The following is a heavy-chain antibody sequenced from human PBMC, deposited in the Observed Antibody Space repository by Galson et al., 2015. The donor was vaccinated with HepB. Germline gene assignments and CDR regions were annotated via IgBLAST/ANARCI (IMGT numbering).Heavy chain of an antibody. CDR1: GYTFTSYV. Sequence: SVKVSCKASGYTFTSYVLHWVRQAPGQRLEWMGWITAGIGNTKYSQKFQGRVTITRDTSASTAYMELSSLRSEDTAVYYCARGSWAPGTNYYYMDVWGKGTTVTVSS. CDR3: ARGSWAPGTNYYYMDV. D-gene: IGHD1-1*01. CDR2: ITAGIGNT. J-gene: IGHJ6*03. V-gene: IGHV1-3*01.